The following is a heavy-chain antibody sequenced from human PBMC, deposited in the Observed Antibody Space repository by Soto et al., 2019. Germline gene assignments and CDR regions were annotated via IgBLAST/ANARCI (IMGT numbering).Heavy chain of an antibody. CDR3: AGEYDFWSGYYIPIQQKYYYYGMDV. CDR2: IIPIFGTA. CDR1: GGTFSSYA. Sequence: SVKVSCKASGGTFSSYAISWVRQAPGQGLELMGGIIPIFGTANYAQKFQGRVTITADKSTSTAYMELSSLRSEDTAVYYCAGEYDFWSGYYIPIQQKYYYYGMDVWGQGTTVTVSS. D-gene: IGHD3-3*01. J-gene: IGHJ6*02. V-gene: IGHV1-69*06.